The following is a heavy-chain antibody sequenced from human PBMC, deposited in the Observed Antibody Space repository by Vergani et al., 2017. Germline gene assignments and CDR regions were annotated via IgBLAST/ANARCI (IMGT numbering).Heavy chain of an antibody. CDR3: AKDRRYCSSTSCWTPGASTRHNYYYYGMDV. Sequence: QVQLQESGPGLVKPSQTLSLTCTVSGGSISSGGYYWSWIRQHPGKGLEWIGYIYYSGSTYYNPSLKSRVTISVDTSKNQCSLKLSSVTAADTAVYYCAKDRRYCSSTSCWTPGASTRHNYYYYGMDVWGQGTTVTVSS. CDR1: GGSISSGGYY. J-gene: IGHJ6*02. D-gene: IGHD2-2*01. V-gene: IGHV4-31*03. CDR2: IYYSGST.